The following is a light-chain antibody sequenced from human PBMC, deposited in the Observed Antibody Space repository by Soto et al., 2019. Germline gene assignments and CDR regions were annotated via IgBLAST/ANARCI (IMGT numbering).Light chain of an antibody. CDR3: HQYGSSPYT. CDR2: GAS. Sequence: EIVLTQSPGTLSLSPGERATLSCRASQSVSSSYLAWYQQKPGQAPRLLIYGASSRATGIPDRFSGSRSGTDFTLTISRLGPEDFALYYCHQYGSSPYTFGQGTKLEIK. J-gene: IGKJ2*01. V-gene: IGKV3-20*01. CDR1: QSVSSSY.